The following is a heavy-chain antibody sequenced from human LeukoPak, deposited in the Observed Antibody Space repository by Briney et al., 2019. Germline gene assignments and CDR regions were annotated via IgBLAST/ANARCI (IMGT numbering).Heavy chain of an antibody. Sequence: ASVKVSCKASGYTFTGYYMHWVRQAPGQGLEWMGWINPNINGTNYAQKFQGRVTMTGDRSISTAYMELSRLRSDVTAVYYCARERTPGSGYGVDYWGQGTVVTVSS. D-gene: IGHD6-25*01. J-gene: IGHJ4*02. CDR1: GYTFTGYY. V-gene: IGHV1-2*02. CDR3: ARERTPGSGYGVDY. CDR2: INPNINGT.